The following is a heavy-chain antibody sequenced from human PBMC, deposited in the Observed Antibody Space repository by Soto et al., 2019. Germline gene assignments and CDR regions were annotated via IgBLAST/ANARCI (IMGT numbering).Heavy chain of an antibody. D-gene: IGHD5-12*01. J-gene: IGHJ4*02. Sequence: GASVKVSCKASGYTFTSYYMHWVRQAPGQGLEWMGIINPSGGSTSYAQKFQGRVTMTRDTSTSTVYMELSSLRSEDTAVYYCATTFSGYPYFDYWGQGTLVTVSS. V-gene: IGHV1-46*01. CDR3: ATTFSGYPYFDY. CDR1: GYTFTSYY. CDR2: INPSGGST.